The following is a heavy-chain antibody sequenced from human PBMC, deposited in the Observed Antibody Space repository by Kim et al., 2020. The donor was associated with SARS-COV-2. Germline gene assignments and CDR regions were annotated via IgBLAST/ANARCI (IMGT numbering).Heavy chain of an antibody. J-gene: IGHJ5*02. CDR2: INPNSGGT. V-gene: IGHV1-2*02. D-gene: IGHD3-16*02. CDR3: ARSRTEYDYVWGSYRHNWFDP. CDR1: GYTFTGYY. Sequence: ASVKVSCKASGYTFTGYYMHWVRQAPGQGLEWMGWINPNSGGTNYAQKFQGRDTMTRDTSISTAYMELSRLRSDDTAVYYCARSRTEYDYVWGSYRHNWFDPWGQGTLVTVSS.